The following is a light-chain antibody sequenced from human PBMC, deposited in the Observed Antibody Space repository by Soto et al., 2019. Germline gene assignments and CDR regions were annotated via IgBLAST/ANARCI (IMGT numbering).Light chain of an antibody. CDR2: AAY. J-gene: IGKJ1*01. CDR1: QRFDNF. Sequence: DIRVAQAPSSLSASVGDRVTITGRVRQRFDNFLAWYQQKPGKFPKLLIYAAYTLESVVPSRFTASGSGIAFTLTRSRLQPADLATYSGQQHNSDSRTFGQGTKL. CDR3: QQHNSDSRT. V-gene: IGKV1-27*01.